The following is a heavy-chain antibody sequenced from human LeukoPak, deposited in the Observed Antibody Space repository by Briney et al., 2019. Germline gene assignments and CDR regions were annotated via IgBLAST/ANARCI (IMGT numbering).Heavy chain of an antibody. Sequence: GESLKISWKGSGYSFTSYWIGWVRQMPGKGLEWMGIIYPGDSDTRYSPSFQGQVTISADKSISTAYLQWSSLKAPDTAMYYCARAPDCSSTSCYYMDVWGKGTTVTVSS. CDR1: GYSFTSYW. CDR2: IYPGDSDT. D-gene: IGHD2-2*01. CDR3: ARAPDCSSTSCYYMDV. V-gene: IGHV5-51*01. J-gene: IGHJ6*03.